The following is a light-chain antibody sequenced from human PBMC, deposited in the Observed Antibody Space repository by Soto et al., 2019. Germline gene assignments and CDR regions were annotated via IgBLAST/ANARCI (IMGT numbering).Light chain of an antibody. J-gene: IGKJ2*02. V-gene: IGKV1-33*01. Sequence: DIQMTQSPSSLSASVGDRVTITCQASQDISNYLHWYQQKPGRAPKLLIYDASNLQTGVPSRFSGSGSGTDFTFTISSLQPEDIATYYCQKYDHLPRTFGQGTKLEIK. CDR2: DAS. CDR3: QKYDHLPRT. CDR1: QDISNY.